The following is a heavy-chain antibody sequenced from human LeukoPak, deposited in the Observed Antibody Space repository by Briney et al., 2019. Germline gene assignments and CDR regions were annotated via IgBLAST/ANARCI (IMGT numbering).Heavy chain of an antibody. J-gene: IGHJ6*03. D-gene: IGHD4-17*01. Sequence: PSETLSLTCAVYGGSFSGYYWSWIRQPPGTGLEWIGEINHSGSTNYNPSLKSRVTISVDTSKNQISLKLSSVTAADTAVYYCARSRPTVTTSLQCLYYYYYYMDVWGKGTTATVSS. CDR1: GGSFSGYY. CDR2: INHSGST. V-gene: IGHV4-34*01. CDR3: ARSRPTVTTSLQCLYYYYYYMDV.